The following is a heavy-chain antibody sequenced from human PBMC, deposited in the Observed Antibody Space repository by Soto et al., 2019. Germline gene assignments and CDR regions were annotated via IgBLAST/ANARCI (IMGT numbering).Heavy chain of an antibody. V-gene: IGHV3-23*01. D-gene: IGHD3-3*01. CDR1: GFNIGSYG. CDR2: IRGSDGST. J-gene: IGHJ4*02. CDR3: AEDVNYDLCAGYFYY. Sequence: DVQRLESGGGLVQPGGSLRLACAASGFNIGSYGMTWVRQAPGKGLEWVSTIRGSDGSTYHADSVKGRFTISRDISKNTLYMQMNSLRADDTAIYYCAEDVNYDLCAGYFYYWGQGTLVTVSS.